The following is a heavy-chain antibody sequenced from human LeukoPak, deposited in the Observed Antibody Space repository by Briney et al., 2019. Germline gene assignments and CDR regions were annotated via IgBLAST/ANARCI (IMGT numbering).Heavy chain of an antibody. D-gene: IGHD6-19*01. Sequence: GGSLRPSVAASGLTFSSYWISWVRKAPGKGLEWVANIKQDGSEKYYVDSVKGRFTISRDNAKNSLYLQMNSLRAEDTAVYYCARGKEWLARYFDYWGQGTLVTVSS. CDR1: GLTFSSYW. CDR3: ARGKEWLARYFDY. CDR2: IKQDGSEK. J-gene: IGHJ4*02. V-gene: IGHV3-7*01.